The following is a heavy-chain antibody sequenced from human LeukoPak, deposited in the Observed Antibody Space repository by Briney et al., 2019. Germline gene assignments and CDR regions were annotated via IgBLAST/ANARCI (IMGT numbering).Heavy chain of an antibody. D-gene: IGHD1-26*01. Sequence: PGGSLRLSCAASGFTFSNSAMSWVRQAPEKGLEWVATLRGTGRAYYADSVKGRFTISRDTSRNTLYLQMNCLSAEDTAVYYCAKVPQVSSGSPSAVPQLWYFDLWGRGTLVTVSS. CDR3: AKVPQVSSGSPSAVPQLWYFDL. CDR2: LRGTGRA. J-gene: IGHJ2*01. CDR1: GFTFSNSA. V-gene: IGHV3-23*01.